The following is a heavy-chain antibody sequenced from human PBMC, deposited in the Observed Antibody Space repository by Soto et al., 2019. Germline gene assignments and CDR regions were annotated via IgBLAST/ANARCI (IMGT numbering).Heavy chain of an antibody. Sequence: ASVTVSCTSSGYTFIIYYIHCVRQAHGQGLEWMGTINPSGGSTRNAQKFQGRVTMTRDTSTSTVYMELSSLRSEDTAVYYCATIVNYDILNGYSENPNYYYGMDVWGQGTTVTVSS. CDR3: ATIVNYDILNGYSENPNYYYGMDV. D-gene: IGHD3-9*01. CDR1: GYTFIIYY. CDR2: INPSGGST. V-gene: IGHV1-46*01. J-gene: IGHJ6*02.